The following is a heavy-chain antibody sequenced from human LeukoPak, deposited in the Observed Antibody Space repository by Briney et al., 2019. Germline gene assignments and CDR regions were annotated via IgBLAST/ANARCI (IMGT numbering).Heavy chain of an antibody. CDR1: GFTFTSFA. CDR2: MSSTGAGDTT. D-gene: IGHD5-18*01. V-gene: IGHV3-23*01. Sequence: QTGGSLRLSCAASGFTFTSFAIHWVRQAPGKGLEWVSGMSSTGAGDTTYYADSVKGRFTISRDNSKNTLYLQMNSLRAEDTAVYYCAKDRWIQLWSSDFDYWGQGTLVTVSS. CDR3: AKDRWIQLWSSDFDY. J-gene: IGHJ4*02.